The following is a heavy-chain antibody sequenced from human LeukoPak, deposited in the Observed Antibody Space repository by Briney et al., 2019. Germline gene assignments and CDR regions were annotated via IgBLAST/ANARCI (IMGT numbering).Heavy chain of an antibody. J-gene: IGHJ3*02. D-gene: IGHD3-22*01. CDR2: ISAYNGNT. V-gene: IGHV1-18*01. Sequence: ASVKVSCKASGYTFTSYGISWVRQAPGQGLEWMGRISAYNGNTNYAQKLQGRVTMTTDTSTSTAYMELRSLRSDDTAVYYCARTDYYDSSGYYPGAFDIWGQGTMVTVSS. CDR1: GYTFTSYG. CDR3: ARTDYYDSSGYYPGAFDI.